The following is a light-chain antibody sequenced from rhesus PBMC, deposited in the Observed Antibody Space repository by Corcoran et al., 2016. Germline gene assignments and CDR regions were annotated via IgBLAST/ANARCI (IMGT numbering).Light chain of an antibody. Sequence: DIQMSQSPSSLSASVGDRVTITCRASQTISSYLAWYQQKAGKVPKLLSYAASSLKSGVPSRFSGSGSGTEVTLTISSLQPEDFATYYCQQHNSHPYSFGQGTKVEIK. CDR1: QTISSY. CDR3: QQHNSHPYS. J-gene: IGKJ2*01. CDR2: AAS. V-gene: IGKV1-44*02.